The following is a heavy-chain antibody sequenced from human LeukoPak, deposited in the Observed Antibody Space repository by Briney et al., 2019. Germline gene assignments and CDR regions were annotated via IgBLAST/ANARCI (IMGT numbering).Heavy chain of an antibody. J-gene: IGHJ4*02. D-gene: IGHD3-9*01. CDR2: ISYDGTYK. CDR1: GFTFSSYG. V-gene: IGHV3-30*18. Sequence: GGSLRLSCAASGFTFSSYGMHWVRQAPGKGLEWVAVISYDGTYKYYADSVKGRFTISRDNSKNTLYLQMNSLRAEDTAVYYCAKAGRESLRYFDWLWDYWGQGPLVTVSS. CDR3: AKAGRESLRYFDWLWDY.